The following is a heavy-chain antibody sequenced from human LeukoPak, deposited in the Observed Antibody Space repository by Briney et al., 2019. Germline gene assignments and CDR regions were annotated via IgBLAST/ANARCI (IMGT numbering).Heavy chain of an antibody. CDR2: IIPIFGTA. V-gene: IGHV1-69*05. CDR3: ARAPHHYDSSGEYYYYYYMDV. D-gene: IGHD3-22*01. J-gene: IGHJ6*03. Sequence: SVKVSCKASRGTFSSYAISWVRQAPGQGLEWMGGIIPIFGTANYAQKFQGRVTITTDESTSTAYMELSSLRSEDTAVYYCARAPHHYDSSGEYYYYYYMDVWGKGTTVTVSS. CDR1: RGTFSSYA.